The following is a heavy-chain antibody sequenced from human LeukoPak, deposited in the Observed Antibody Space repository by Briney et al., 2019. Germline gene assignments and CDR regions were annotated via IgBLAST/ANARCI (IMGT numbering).Heavy chain of an antibody. Sequence: SETLSLTCAVSGGSISSGGYSWSWIRQPPGKGLEWIGYIYHSGSTYYNPSLKSRVTISVDRSKNQFSLKLSSVTAADTAVYYCARSYDYVWGSYRRRGWFDPWGQGTLVTVSS. CDR1: GGSISSGGYS. CDR3: ARSYDYVWGSYRRRGWFDP. V-gene: IGHV4-30-2*01. D-gene: IGHD3-16*02. CDR2: IYHSGST. J-gene: IGHJ5*02.